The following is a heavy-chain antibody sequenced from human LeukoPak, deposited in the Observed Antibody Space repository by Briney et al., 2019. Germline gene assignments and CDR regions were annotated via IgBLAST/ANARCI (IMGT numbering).Heavy chain of an antibody. V-gene: IGHV1-8*03. Sequence: ASVKVSCKASGYTFTSYDINWVRQATGQGLEWMGWMNPNSGNTGYAQKFQGRVTITRNTSISTAYMELSSLRSEDTAVYYCARDSTFITIFGVVTMDVWGKGTTVTVSS. CDR2: MNPNSGNT. J-gene: IGHJ6*03. CDR1: GYTFTSYD. D-gene: IGHD3-3*01. CDR3: ARDSTFITIFGVVTMDV.